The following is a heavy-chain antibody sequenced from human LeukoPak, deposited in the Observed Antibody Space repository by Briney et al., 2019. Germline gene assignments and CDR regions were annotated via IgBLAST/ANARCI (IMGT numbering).Heavy chain of an antibody. V-gene: IGHV3-23*01. CDR1: GFTFSSYA. J-gene: IGHJ4*02. Sequence: GGSLRLSCAASGFTFSSYAMNWVRQAPGKGLEWVSSISGSGGSTYYADSVKGRFTVSRDNSKNTLDLQMTDLRPEDTAIYYCAKRNTMVRGGPCFDYWGQGILVAVSS. D-gene: IGHD3-10*01. CDR3: AKRNTMVRGGPCFDY. CDR2: ISGSGGST.